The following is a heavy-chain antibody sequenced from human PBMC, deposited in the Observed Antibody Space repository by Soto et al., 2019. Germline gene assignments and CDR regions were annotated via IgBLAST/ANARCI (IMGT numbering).Heavy chain of an antibody. J-gene: IGHJ6*02. V-gene: IGHV1-69*13. Sequence: GASVKVSCKASGGTFSSYAISWVRQAPGQGLEWMGGIIPIFGTANYAQKFQGRVTITADESTSTAYMELSSLRSEDTAVYYCARVIFGVVKGGYYYYGMDVWGQGTTVTVSS. D-gene: IGHD3-3*01. CDR2: IIPIFGTA. CDR3: ARVIFGVVKGGYYYYGMDV. CDR1: GGTFSSYA.